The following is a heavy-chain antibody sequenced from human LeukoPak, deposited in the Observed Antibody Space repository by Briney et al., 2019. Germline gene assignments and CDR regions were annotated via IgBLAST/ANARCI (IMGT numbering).Heavy chain of an antibody. V-gene: IGHV3-48*03. CDR2: ISSSGSTI. CDR1: GSTFSSYE. CDR3: ARDILIGYCSGGSCHHQY. J-gene: IGHJ4*02. Sequence: GGSLRLSRAASGSTFSSYEMNWVRQAPGKGLEWVSYISSSGSTIYYADSVKGRFTISRDNAKNSLYLQMNSLRAEDTAVYYCARDILIGYCSGGSCHHQYWGQGTLVTVSS. D-gene: IGHD2-15*01.